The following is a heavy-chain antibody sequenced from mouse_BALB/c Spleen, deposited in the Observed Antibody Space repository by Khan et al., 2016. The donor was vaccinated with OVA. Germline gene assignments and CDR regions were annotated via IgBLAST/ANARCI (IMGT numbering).Heavy chain of an antibody. J-gene: IGHJ3*01. CDR2: IWSAGST. V-gene: IGHV2-2*02. D-gene: IGHD2-4*01. Sequence: QVQLKQSGPGLVQPSQSLSITCTVSGFSLANYSVHWVRRSPGKGLEWLGVIWSAGSTDYNAAFMSRLTINKDNSRSHVFFKMNSLQPNDTAIYYCARRGYDYGRGALFAYWGQGTLVTVSA. CDR1: GFSLANYS. CDR3: ARRGYDYGRGALFAY.